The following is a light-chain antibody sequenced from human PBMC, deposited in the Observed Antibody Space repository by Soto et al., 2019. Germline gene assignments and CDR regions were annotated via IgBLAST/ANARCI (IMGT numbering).Light chain of an antibody. J-gene: IGKJ5*01. Sequence: EVVSTQSPATLSLSPGETATLSCRASQSVSRDLAWYQQTPGQAPRLLIYDTSNRATGIPARFSGSGSGTDFTLTISSLEPEDFALYFCQQRSDWPQITFGQGTRLEI. CDR2: DTS. CDR3: QQRSDWPQIT. V-gene: IGKV3-11*01. CDR1: QSVSRD.